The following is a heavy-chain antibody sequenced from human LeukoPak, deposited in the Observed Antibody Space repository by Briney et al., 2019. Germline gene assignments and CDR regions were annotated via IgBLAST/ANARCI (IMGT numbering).Heavy chain of an antibody. V-gene: IGHV4-59*01. J-gene: IGHJ4*02. CDR2: IYYSGST. CDR3: ARGGSYYDSSGPWADY. Sequence: SETLSLTCTVSGGSLSSYYWSWIRQPPGKGLEWIGYIYYSGSTNYNPSLKSRVTISVDTSKNQFSLKLSSVTAADTAVYYCARGGSYYDSSGPWADYWGQGTLVTVSS. D-gene: IGHD3-22*01. CDR1: GGSLSSYY.